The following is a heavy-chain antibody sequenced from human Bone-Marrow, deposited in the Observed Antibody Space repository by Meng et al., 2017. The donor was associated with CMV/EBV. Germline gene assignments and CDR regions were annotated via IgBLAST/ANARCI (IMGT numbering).Heavy chain of an antibody. CDR3: AGGEELLPTYYYYGMDV. CDR1: AFTFSSYW. CDR2: INSDGSTT. Sequence: GESLKISCTASAFTFSSYWMHWVRQAPGKGLVWVSRINSDGSTTSYADSVKGRFTISRDNAKNTLYLQMNSLRAEDTAVYYCAGGEELLPTYYYYGMDVWGQGTTVTVSS. J-gene: IGHJ6*02. V-gene: IGHV3-74*01. D-gene: IGHD2-15*01.